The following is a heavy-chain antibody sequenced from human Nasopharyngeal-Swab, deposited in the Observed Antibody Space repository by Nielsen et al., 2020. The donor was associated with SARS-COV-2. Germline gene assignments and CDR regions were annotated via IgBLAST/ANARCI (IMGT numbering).Heavy chain of an antibody. CDR1: GYSFTSYW. J-gene: IGHJ4*02. D-gene: IGHD5-24*01. V-gene: IGHV5-51*01. Sequence: KVSCKGSGYSFTSYWIGWVRQMPGKGLEWMGIIYPGDSDTRYSPSFQGQVTISADKSISTAYLQWSSLKASDTAMYYCALSSERWLQSGPFDYWGQGTLVTVSS. CDR2: IYPGDSDT. CDR3: ALSSERWLQSGPFDY.